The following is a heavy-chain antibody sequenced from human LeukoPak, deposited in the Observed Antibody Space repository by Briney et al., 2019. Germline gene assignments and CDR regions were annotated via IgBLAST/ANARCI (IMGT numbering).Heavy chain of an antibody. Sequence: GGSLRLSCAASGFSFISYGMPWVRQAPGKGLKWVAVISDDGRNKDYADSVKGRFTISRDNSKDTLYLQMNSLRAEDTAVYYCAKRPSDYGDYVGYFDYWGQGTLVTVSS. CDR1: GFSFISYG. J-gene: IGHJ4*02. D-gene: IGHD4-17*01. V-gene: IGHV3-30*18. CDR2: ISDDGRNK. CDR3: AKRPSDYGDYVGYFDY.